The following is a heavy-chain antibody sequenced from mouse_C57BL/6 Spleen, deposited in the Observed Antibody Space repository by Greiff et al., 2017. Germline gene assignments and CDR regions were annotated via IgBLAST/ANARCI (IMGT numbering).Heavy chain of an antibody. J-gene: IGHJ1*03. CDR3: AREFITTVVANWYFEV. CDR2: IYPGSGST. D-gene: IGHD1-1*01. Sequence: VQLQQPGAELVKPGASVKMSCKASGYTFTSYWITWVKQRPGQGLEWIGDIYPGSGSTNYNEKFKSKATLTVDTSSSTAYMQLSSLTSEDSAVYYCAREFITTVVANWYFEVWGTGTTVTVSS. V-gene: IGHV1-55*01. CDR1: GYTFTSYW.